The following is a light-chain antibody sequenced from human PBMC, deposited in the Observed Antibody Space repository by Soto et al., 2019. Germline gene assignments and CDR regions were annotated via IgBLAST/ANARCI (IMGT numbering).Light chain of an antibody. V-gene: IGKV3-20*01. Sequence: EIVLTQSPGTLSLSPGERATLSCRASQSLSNNYLAWYQQIPGQAPRLLIYGASVRSTGIPDRFSGSGSGTAFTLTISRLEPEDFAVYFCQQYGSSPVTFGGGTKVEIK. CDR2: GAS. CDR3: QQYGSSPVT. J-gene: IGKJ4*01. CDR1: QSLSNNY.